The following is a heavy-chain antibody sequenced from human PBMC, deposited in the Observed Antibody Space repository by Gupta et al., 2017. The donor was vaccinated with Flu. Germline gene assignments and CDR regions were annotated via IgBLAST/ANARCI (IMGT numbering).Heavy chain of an antibody. D-gene: IGHD1-7*01. Sequence: EVQLEQPRAERKKSGGSRMISCKVSGYKFPSYGIGWVRQMPGKGLEWMGIIYPGDSDTRYSPSLQGQVTISADTSITTAYLEWNSLKASDTAMYYCCAGVTRRAVAGTLDFWGQGTLVTVSP. CDR1: GYKFPSYG. CDR3: CAGVTRRAVAGTLDF. V-gene: IGHV5-51*03. J-gene: IGHJ4*02. CDR2: IYPGDSDT.